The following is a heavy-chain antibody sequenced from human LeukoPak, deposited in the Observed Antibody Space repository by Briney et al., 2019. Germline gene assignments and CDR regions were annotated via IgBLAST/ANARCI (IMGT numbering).Heavy chain of an antibody. Sequence: APVKVSCKASGYTFTSYGISWVRQAPGQGLEWMGWISAYNGNTNYAQKLQGRVTMTTDTSTSTAYMELRSLRSDDTAVYYCARGEYSYGLNWFDPWGQGTLVTVSS. CDR2: ISAYNGNT. D-gene: IGHD5-18*01. V-gene: IGHV1-18*01. CDR1: GYTFTSYG. J-gene: IGHJ5*02. CDR3: ARGEYSYGLNWFDP.